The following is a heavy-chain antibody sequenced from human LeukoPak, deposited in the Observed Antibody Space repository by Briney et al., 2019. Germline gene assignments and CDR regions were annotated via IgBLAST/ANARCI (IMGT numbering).Heavy chain of an antibody. CDR1: GYTFTSYY. Sequence: GASVKVSCKASGYTFTSYYMHWVRQAPGQGLEWMGLINPSGSSTSYAQKFQGRLPLTRDMSTSTDYMELSSLRSEDTAVYYCARDNSVGDTAWWFDPWGQGTLVTVSS. CDR2: INPSGSST. D-gene: IGHD1-26*01. CDR3: ARDNSVGDTAWWFDP. V-gene: IGHV1-46*01. J-gene: IGHJ5*02.